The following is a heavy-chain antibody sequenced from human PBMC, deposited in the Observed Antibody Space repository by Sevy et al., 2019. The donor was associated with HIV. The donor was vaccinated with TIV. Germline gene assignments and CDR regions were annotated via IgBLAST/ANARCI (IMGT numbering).Heavy chain of an antibody. D-gene: IGHD2-15*01. V-gene: IGHV1-2*02. Sequence: ASVKVSCKASGYTFTGYYMHWVRQAPGQGLEWMGWINPNSGGTNYAQKFQGRVTMTRDTSISTAYMELSRLRSDETAVYYCAREWLAATPPRYFDYWGQGTLVTVSS. J-gene: IGHJ4*02. CDR1: GYTFTGYY. CDR2: INPNSGGT. CDR3: AREWLAATPPRYFDY.